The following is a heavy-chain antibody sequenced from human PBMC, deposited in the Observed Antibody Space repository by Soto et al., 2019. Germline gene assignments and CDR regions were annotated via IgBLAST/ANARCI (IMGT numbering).Heavy chain of an antibody. CDR2: INHSGST. CDR3: ARSRRLGIVVVVAATRPGNWFDP. J-gene: IGHJ5*02. CDR1: GGSFSGYY. V-gene: IGHV4-34*01. Sequence: QVQLQQWGAGLLKPSETLSLTCAVYGGSFSGYYWSWIRQPPGKGLEWIGEINHSGSTNYNPALKSRVTISVDTSKNQFSLKLSSVTAADTAVYYCARSRRLGIVVVVAATRPGNWFDPWGQGTLVTVSS. D-gene: IGHD2-15*01.